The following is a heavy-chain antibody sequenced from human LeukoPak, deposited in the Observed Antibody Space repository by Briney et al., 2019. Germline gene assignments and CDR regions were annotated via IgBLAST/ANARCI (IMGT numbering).Heavy chain of an antibody. Sequence: GGSLRLSCAASGFTFTSYSMNWVRQAPGKGLEWVSTISGGGGSTYYADSVKGRFTISRDNSKNTLYLQVNSLRAENTAVYYCAKGGSGTTSWFDSWGQGTPVTVSS. CDR2: ISGGGGST. J-gene: IGHJ5*01. D-gene: IGHD1-7*01. CDR1: GFTFTSYS. V-gene: IGHV3-23*01. CDR3: AKGGSGTTSWFDS.